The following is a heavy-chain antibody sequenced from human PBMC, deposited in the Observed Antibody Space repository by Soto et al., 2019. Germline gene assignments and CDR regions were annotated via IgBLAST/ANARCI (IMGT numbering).Heavy chain of an antibody. CDR1: GFTFGTYA. V-gene: IGHV3-23*01. D-gene: IGHD3-10*01. J-gene: IGHJ2*01. CDR3: AKAPRGCHYGDWYFDL. Sequence: EVQLLESGGGLVQPGGSLRLSCAGSGFTFGTYAMSWVRLAPGRGLEWVSAIKSGGETTYYPDSVKGRFTISRDNSKNTLYMHMNSLRAEDTAIYCCAKAPRGCHYGDWYFDLWGRGTLVTVSS. CDR2: IKSGGETT.